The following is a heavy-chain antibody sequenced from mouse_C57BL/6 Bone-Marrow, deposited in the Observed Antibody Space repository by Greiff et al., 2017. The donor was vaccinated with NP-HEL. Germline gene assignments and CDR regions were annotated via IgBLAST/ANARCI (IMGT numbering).Heavy chain of an antibody. CDR2: ISNLAYSI. V-gene: IGHV5-15*01. D-gene: IGHD3-2*02. CDR1: GFTFSDYG. J-gene: IGHJ4*01. CDR3: ARQTAQATSYYYAMDY. Sequence: EVKVIESGGGLVQPGGSLKLSCAASGFTFSDYGMAWVRQAPRKGPEWVAFISNLAYSIYYADTVTGRFTIARENAKNTLYLEMSSLRSEDTAMYYCARQTAQATSYYYAMDYWGQGTSVTVSS.